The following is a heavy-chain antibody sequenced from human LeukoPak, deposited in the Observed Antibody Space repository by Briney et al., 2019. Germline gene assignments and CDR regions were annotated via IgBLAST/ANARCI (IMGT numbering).Heavy chain of an antibody. Sequence: GSLRHSCAGSGFTFGGYGMHWFRQTPGKGLEWVAVIAYDGSRASYADSVKGRFTISRDNSKNTMSVQMDDLRAEDTAVYYCTRYNNDHFDYWGQGTLVTVSS. D-gene: IGHD1-14*01. CDR1: GFTFGGYG. CDR3: TRYNNDHFDY. V-gene: IGHV3-33*01. J-gene: IGHJ4*02. CDR2: IAYDGSRA.